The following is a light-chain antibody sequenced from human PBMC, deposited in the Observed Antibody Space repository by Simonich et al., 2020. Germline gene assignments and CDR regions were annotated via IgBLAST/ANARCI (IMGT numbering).Light chain of an antibody. J-gene: IGKJ2*01. Sequence: DIVMTQSPDSLAVSLGERATINCKSSQSVLYSSNNKNYLAWYQQKPGQHPKLLISWAATRESGVPDRFSGSGSGTDFTLTISSLQAEDVAVYYCQQYYSTPYTFGQGTKLEIK. CDR1: QSVLYSSNNKNY. CDR2: WAA. CDR3: QQYYSTPYT. V-gene: IGKV4-1*01.